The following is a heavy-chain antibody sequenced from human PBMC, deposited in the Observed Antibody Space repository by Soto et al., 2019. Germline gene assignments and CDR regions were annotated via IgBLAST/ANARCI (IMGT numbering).Heavy chain of an antibody. Sequence: PSETLSLTCAVSGYSISSGYYWGWIRQTPGRGLEWIGSIHQSGNTYYNPSLKRRVTISVDTSKSLFALKLSFVTAAATSLYFSARAVLSYDSSGFHSEAAFDSWGQGTQVTVSS. CDR2: IHQSGNT. V-gene: IGHV4-38-2*01. CDR3: ARAVLSYDSSGFHSEAAFDS. CDR1: GYSISSGYY. J-gene: IGHJ4*02. D-gene: IGHD3-22*01.